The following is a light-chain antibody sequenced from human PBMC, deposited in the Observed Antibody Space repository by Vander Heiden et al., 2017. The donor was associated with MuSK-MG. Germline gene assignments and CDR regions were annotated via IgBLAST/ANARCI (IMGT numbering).Light chain of an antibody. CDR1: QSLLHSNGYNY. CDR2: LGS. V-gene: IGKV2-28*01. J-gene: IGKJ5*01. Sequence: DIVMTQSPLSLPVTPGEPASISCRSSQSLLHSNGYNYLDWYLQKPGQSPQLLIYLGSNRASGLPDRFSGSGSGTDFTLNISRVEAEDVGVYYCRQALQSWITFGQGTRLEIK. CDR3: RQALQSWIT.